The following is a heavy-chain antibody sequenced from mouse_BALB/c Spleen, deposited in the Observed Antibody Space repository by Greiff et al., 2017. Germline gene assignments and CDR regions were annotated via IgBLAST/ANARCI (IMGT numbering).Heavy chain of an antibody. Sequence: EVQLVESGPGLVKPSQSLSLTCTVTGYSITSDYAWNWIRQFPGNKLEWMGYISYSGSTSYNPSLKSRISITRDTSKNQFFLQLNSVTTEDTATYYCARGNYVDAMDYWGQGTSVTVSS. D-gene: IGHD2-1*01. CDR1: GYSITSDYA. J-gene: IGHJ4*01. V-gene: IGHV3-2*02. CDR2: ISYSGST. CDR3: ARGNYVDAMDY.